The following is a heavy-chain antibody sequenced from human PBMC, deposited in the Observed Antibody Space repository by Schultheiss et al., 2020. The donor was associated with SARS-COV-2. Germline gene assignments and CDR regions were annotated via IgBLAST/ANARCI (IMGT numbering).Heavy chain of an antibody. CDR2: IYNSGST. J-gene: IGHJ3*02. V-gene: IGHV4-59*12. CDR1: GGSISGFY. D-gene: IGHD2/OR15-2a*01. Sequence: SETLSLTCTVSGGSISGFYWSWIRQSPGKGLEWIGYIYNSGSTNYNPSLKSRVTISVDKSKNQFSLKLSSVTAADTAVYYCASSSLPDAFDIWGQGTMVTVSS. CDR3: ASSSLPDAFDI.